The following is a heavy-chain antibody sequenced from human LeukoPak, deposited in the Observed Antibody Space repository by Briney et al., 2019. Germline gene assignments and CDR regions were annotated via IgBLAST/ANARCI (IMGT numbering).Heavy chain of an antibody. CDR1: GYTFTGYY. D-gene: IGHD6-19*01. CDR2: INPNSGGT. J-gene: IGHJ4*02. Sequence: ASVKVSCKASGYTFTGYYMHWVRQAPGQGLEWMGGINPNSGGTNYAQKFQGRVTMTRDTSISTAYMELSRLRSDDTAVYYCARAGSIAVAGSDYWGQGTLVTVSS. V-gene: IGHV1-2*02. CDR3: ARAGSIAVAGSDY.